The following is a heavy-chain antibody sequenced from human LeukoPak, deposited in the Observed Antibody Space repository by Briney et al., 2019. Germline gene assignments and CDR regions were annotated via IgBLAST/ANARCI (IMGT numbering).Heavy chain of an antibody. V-gene: IGHV4-39*01. Sequence: SETLSLTCTVSGGSISSSSYYWGWIRQPPGKGLEWIGSIYYSGSTYYNPSLKSRVTISVDTSKNQFSLKLSSVTAADTAVYYCARRPNRRSSSGGYYFDYWGQGTLVTVSS. CDR1: GGSISSSSYY. J-gene: IGHJ4*02. D-gene: IGHD6-6*01. CDR3: ARRPNRRSSSGGYYFDY. CDR2: IYYSGST.